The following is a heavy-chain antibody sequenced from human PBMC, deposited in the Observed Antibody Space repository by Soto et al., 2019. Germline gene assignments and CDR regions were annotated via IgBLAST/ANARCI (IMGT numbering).Heavy chain of an antibody. CDR1: GYTFTGYY. Sequence: GASVKVSCKASGYTFTGYYMHWVRQAPGQGLEWMGWINPNSGGTNYAQKFQGWVTMTRDTSISTAYMELSRLRSDDTAVYYCARDRHGQLAAAGTAYYYYGMDVWGQGTTVTVSS. CDR2: INPNSGGT. J-gene: IGHJ6*02. CDR3: ARDRHGQLAAAGTAYYYYGMDV. D-gene: IGHD6-13*01. V-gene: IGHV1-2*04.